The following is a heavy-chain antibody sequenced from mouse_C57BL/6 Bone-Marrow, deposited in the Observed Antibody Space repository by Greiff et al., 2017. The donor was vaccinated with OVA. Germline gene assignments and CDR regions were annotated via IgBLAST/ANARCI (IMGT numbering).Heavy chain of an antibody. CDR2: ISNGGGST. CDR1: GFTFSDYY. V-gene: IGHV5-12*01. D-gene: IGHD2-1*01. J-gene: IGHJ1*03. CDR3: ARQGGNYVGYFDV. Sequence: EVKLVESGGGLVQPGGSLKLSCAASGFTFSDYYMYWVRQTPEKRLEWVAYISNGGGSTYYPDTVKGRFTISRDNAKNTLYLQMSRLKTEDTAMYYCARQGGNYVGYFDVWGTGTTVTVSS.